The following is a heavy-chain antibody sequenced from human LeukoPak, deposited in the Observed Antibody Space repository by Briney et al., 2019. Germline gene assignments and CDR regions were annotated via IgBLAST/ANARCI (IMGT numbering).Heavy chain of an antibody. Sequence: GASVRLSCAASGFTFSSYAMSWVRQAPGRGLEWVSAISGSGGSTYYADSVKGRFTISRDNSKNTLYLQMNSLRAEDTAVYYCAKDVGGYYFDYWGQGTLVTVSS. J-gene: IGHJ4*02. CDR1: GFTFSSYA. D-gene: IGHD3-10*01. V-gene: IGHV3-23*01. CDR2: ISGSGGST. CDR3: AKDVGGYYFDY.